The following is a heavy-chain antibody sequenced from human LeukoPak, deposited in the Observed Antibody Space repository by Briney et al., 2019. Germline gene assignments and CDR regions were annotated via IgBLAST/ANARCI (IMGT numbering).Heavy chain of an antibody. Sequence: PGGSLRLSCAASGFTFSSYGMHWVRQAPGKGLEWVALIWYDGSNKYYADSVKGRSTISRDNSKNLLNLQMNSLRAEDTAVYYCARDYGSGMDVWGQGTTVTVSS. CDR3: ARDYGSGMDV. J-gene: IGHJ6*02. CDR2: IWYDGSNK. V-gene: IGHV3-33*08. CDR1: GFTFSSYG. D-gene: IGHD3-10*01.